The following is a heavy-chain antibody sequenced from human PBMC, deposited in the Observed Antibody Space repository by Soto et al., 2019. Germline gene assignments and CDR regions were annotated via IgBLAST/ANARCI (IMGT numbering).Heavy chain of an antibody. CDR2: IWYDGSNK. CDR3: ARDIDWYSNSSGFDN. J-gene: IGHJ4*02. CDR1: GFTFSSYG. D-gene: IGHD1-26*01. V-gene: IGHV3-33*01. Sequence: QVQLVESGGGVVQPGRSLRLSCAASGFTFSSYGMHWVRQAPGKGLEWVAVIWYDGSNKHYADPVKGRFTISRDNSKNTLSLQMNSLRAEDTAIYYCARDIDWYSNSSGFDNWDQGTLVTVSS.